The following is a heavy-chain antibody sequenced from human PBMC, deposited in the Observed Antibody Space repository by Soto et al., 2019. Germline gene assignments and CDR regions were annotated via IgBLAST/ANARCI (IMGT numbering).Heavy chain of an antibody. Sequence: SETLSLTCTVSGGSISSYYWSWIRQPPGKGLEWIGYIYYSGSTNYNPSLKSRVTISVDTSKNQFSLKLSSVTAADTAVYYCARDNYYDSSGYSVAFDIWGQGTMVTVSS. CDR2: IYYSGST. D-gene: IGHD3-22*01. V-gene: IGHV4-59*01. J-gene: IGHJ3*02. CDR1: GGSISSYY. CDR3: ARDNYYDSSGYSVAFDI.